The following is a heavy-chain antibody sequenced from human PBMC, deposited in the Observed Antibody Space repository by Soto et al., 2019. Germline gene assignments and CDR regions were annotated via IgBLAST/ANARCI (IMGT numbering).Heavy chain of an antibody. CDR3: AGGGAGSGPFTWELPDH. CDR2: ITPFSGDV. D-gene: IGHD1-26*01. CDR1: GNTFTYRY. J-gene: IGHJ4*02. Sequence: ASVKVSCKALGNTFTYRYLHWVRQAPGQALEWMGWITPFSGDVHYAQKFQERVTITRDRSINTAYMQISSLRSEDTAMYFCAGGGAGSGPFTWELPDHWGQGTLVTVSS. V-gene: IGHV1-45*02.